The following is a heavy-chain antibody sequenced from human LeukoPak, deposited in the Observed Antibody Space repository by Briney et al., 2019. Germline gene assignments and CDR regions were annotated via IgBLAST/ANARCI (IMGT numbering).Heavy chain of an antibody. CDR2: IYSGGST. CDR3: PREGQQLPGYYNYYYMDV. J-gene: IGHJ6*03. CDR1: GFTFTCNY. Sequence: AGGSLRLSCAASGFTFTCNYMSWVRQAPGKGLEWVSVIYSGGSTYYADSVKGRFTISRDNSKNTLYLQMNSLRAEDTAVYYCPREGQQLPGYYNYYYMDVWGKGTTVTVSS. V-gene: IGHV3-53*01. D-gene: IGHD6-13*01.